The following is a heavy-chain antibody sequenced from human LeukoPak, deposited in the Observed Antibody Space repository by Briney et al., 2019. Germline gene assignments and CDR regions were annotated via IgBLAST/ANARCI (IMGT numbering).Heavy chain of an antibody. CDR3: ARDVLGVLSGSYRLYYYYGMDV. CDR2: ISSDGSNT. D-gene: IGHD3-10*01. CDR1: GFTFSSYA. J-gene: IGHJ6*02. Sequence: PGRSLRLSCAASGFTFSSYAVHWVRQAPGKGLEWVAVISSDGSNTYFPDSVKGRFTISRDNSKNTLYLQMNSLRAEDTAVYYCARDVLGVLSGSYRLYYYYGMDVWGQGTTVTVSS. V-gene: IGHV3-30-3*01.